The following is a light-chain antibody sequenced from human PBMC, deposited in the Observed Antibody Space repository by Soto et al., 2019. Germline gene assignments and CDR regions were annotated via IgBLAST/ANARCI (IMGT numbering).Light chain of an antibody. Sequence: DTQMTQSPSSLSASVGDRVTITCRASQSVGSLLNWFQQKPGKAPKLLIYAASTLQSGAPSRFSGSGAGTDVTLIISSLQPEDFATYYCQQSYSLPYTFGQGTKLDI. J-gene: IGKJ2*01. CDR1: QSVGSL. CDR3: QQSYSLPYT. CDR2: AAS. V-gene: IGKV1-39*01.